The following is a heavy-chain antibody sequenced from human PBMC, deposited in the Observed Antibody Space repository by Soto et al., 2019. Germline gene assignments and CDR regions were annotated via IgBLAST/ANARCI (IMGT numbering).Heavy chain of an antibody. Sequence: QVQLQESGPGLVKPSETLSLTCTVSGGSISSYYWSWIRQPPGKGLEWIGYIYYSGSTNYNPSLKSRVTISVDTSKNQFSLKLSSVTAADTAVYYCAGAGVGATRSFDYWGQGTLVTVSS. CDR2: IYYSGST. J-gene: IGHJ4*02. D-gene: IGHD1-26*01. CDR1: GGSISSYY. CDR3: AGAGVGATRSFDY. V-gene: IGHV4-59*01.